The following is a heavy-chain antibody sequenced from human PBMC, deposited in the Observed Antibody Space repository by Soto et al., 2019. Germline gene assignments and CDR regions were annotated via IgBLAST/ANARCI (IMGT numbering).Heavy chain of an antibody. CDR1: GASISRYY. Sequence: PSETLSLTCTVSGASISRYYWSWIRQSPGKGLEWIGYLYNTGSTIYNPSLKSRVTISVDTSKNQFSLKLSSVTAADTAVYYCGRGGDSIAVADYYYYYGMDVWGQRTTVT. J-gene: IGHJ6*02. D-gene: IGHD6-19*01. V-gene: IGHV4-4*08. CDR3: GRGGDSIAVADYYYYYGMDV. CDR2: LYNTGST.